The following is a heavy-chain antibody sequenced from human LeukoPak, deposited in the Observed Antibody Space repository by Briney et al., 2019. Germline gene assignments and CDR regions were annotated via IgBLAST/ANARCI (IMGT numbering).Heavy chain of an antibody. J-gene: IGHJ5*02. D-gene: IGHD3-9*01. CDR1: GGSISSYY. CDR3: ARVGTYYDILTGYYPPNNWFDP. CDR2: IYYSGST. V-gene: IGHV4-59*01. Sequence: TPSETLSLTCTGSGGSISSYYWIWIRQPPGKGLERIGYIYYSGSTNYNPSLKSRVTISVDTSKNQFSLKLSPVTAADTAVYYSARVGTYYDILTGYYPPNNWFDPWGQGTLVTVSS.